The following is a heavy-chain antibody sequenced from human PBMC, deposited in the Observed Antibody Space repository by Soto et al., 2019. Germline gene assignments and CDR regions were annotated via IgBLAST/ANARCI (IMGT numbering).Heavy chain of an antibody. CDR3: ARGSGCGFDY. D-gene: IGHD1-26*01. CDR2: IIPIIGIA. CDR1: GGTFSSYI. Sequence: QVQLVQSGAEVKKPGSSVKVSCKASGGTFSSYIISWVRQAPGQGPEWMGRIIPIIGIANYAQKFKGTVTITADKSTSTAYMELSSLRCEDTAVYYCARGSGCGFDYWGQGTLVTVSS. J-gene: IGHJ4*02. V-gene: IGHV1-69*02.